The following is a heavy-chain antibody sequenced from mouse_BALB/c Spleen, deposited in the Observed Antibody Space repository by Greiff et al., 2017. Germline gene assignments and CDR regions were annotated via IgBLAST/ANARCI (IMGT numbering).Heavy chain of an antibody. CDR3: ARVYDGYYGFAY. V-gene: IGHV2-2*02. CDR1: GFSLTSYG. CDR2: IWSGGST. D-gene: IGHD2-3*01. Sequence: VQLVESGPGLVQPSQSLSITCTVSGFSLTSYGVHWVRQSPGKGLEWLGVIWSGGSTDYNAAFISRLSISNDNSKSQVFFKMNSLQANDTAIYYCARVYDGYYGFAYWGQGTLVTVSA. J-gene: IGHJ3*01.